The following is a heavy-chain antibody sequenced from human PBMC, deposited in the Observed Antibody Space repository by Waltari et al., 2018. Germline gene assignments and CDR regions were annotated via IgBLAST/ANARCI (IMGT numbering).Heavy chain of an antibody. V-gene: IGHV4-39*07. CDR1: GGSISSSSYY. CDR3: ARNVDTAMVVYFDY. Sequence: QLQLQESGPGLVKPSETLSLTCTVSGGSISSSSYYWGWIRQPPGKGLEWIVSIYYSGSTYYNPSLKSRVTISVDTSKNQFSLKLSSVTAADTAVYYCARNVDTAMVVYFDYWGQGTLVTVSS. D-gene: IGHD5-18*01. J-gene: IGHJ4*02. CDR2: IYYSGST.